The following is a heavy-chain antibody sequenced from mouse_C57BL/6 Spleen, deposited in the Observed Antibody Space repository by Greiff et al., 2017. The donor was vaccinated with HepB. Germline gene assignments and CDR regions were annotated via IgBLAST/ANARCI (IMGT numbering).Heavy chain of an antibody. J-gene: IGHJ4*01. CDR2: ISSGSSTI. D-gene: IGHD2-3*01. CDR1: GFTFSDYG. V-gene: IGHV5-17*01. CDR3: ARAGYYEDYYAMDY. Sequence: EVQLVESGGGLVKPGGSLKLSCAASGFTFSDYGMHWVRQAPEKGLEWVAYISSGSSTIYYADTVKGRFTISRDNAKNTLFLQMTSLRSEDTAMYYCARAGYYEDYYAMDYWGQGTSVTVSS.